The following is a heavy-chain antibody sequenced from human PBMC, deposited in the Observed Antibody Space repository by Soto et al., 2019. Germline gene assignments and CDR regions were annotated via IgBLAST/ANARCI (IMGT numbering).Heavy chain of an antibody. CDR3: ARRKERSGPYYLDY. CDR2: MNPNTGNT. CDR1: GYTFATYD. D-gene: IGHD6-25*01. Sequence: QVQLVQSGAEVKKPGASVKVSCKASGYTFATYDFAWVRQATGQGLEWMGWMNPNTGNTGYAQAFRGRVTMTRNTSITTAYMELSSLRSEDTAVYFCARRKERSGPYYLDYGGQGTLVTVSS. V-gene: IGHV1-8*01. J-gene: IGHJ4*02.